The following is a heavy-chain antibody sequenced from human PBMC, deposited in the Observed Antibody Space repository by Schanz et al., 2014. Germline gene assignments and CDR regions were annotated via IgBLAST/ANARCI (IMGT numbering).Heavy chain of an antibody. J-gene: IGHJ1*01. CDR1: GFTFTNYA. Sequence: EVQLVESGGGLVQPGRSLRLSCVASGFTFTNYAMTWVRQAPGKGLEWLSHISGSGGDSVDYADSVKGRFTISRDNTRNSLYLQMNSLRVDDTAVYYCAREFVNWGQGTLVTVSS. CDR3: AREFVN. D-gene: IGHD2-21*01. CDR2: ISGSGGDSV. V-gene: IGHV3-23*04.